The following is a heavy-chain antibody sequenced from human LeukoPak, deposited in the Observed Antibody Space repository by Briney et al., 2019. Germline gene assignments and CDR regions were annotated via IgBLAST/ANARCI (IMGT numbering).Heavy chain of an antibody. CDR1: GFTFSIYA. CDR3: ASPEWLPDSFDI. CDR2: ISNSSSTI. D-gene: IGHD3-3*01. V-gene: IGHV3-48*01. J-gene: IGHJ3*02. Sequence: GGSLRLSCAASGFTFSIYAMSWVRQAPGKGLEWVSYISNSSSTIYYADSVKGRFTISRDNAKNSLYLQMNSLRAEDTAVYYCASPEWLPDSFDIWGQGTMVTVSS.